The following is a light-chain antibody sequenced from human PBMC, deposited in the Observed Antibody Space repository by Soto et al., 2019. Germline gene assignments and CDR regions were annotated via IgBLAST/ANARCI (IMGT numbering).Light chain of an antibody. CDR2: ENN. V-gene: IGLV1-51*02. J-gene: IGLJ3*02. Sequence: QAVVTQPPSVSAAPGHQVTIFCSGSSSNIGAHYVSWYQQLPGTAPKLLIYENNKRPSGIPDRFSGSKSGTSATLGITGLQTGDEADYYCGTWDNSLNGGVFGGGTQLTVL. CDR3: GTWDNSLNGGV. CDR1: SSNIGAHY.